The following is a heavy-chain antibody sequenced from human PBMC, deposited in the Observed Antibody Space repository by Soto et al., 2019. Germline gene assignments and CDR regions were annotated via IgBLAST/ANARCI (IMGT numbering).Heavy chain of an antibody. CDR3: SRRVPEGFDP. CDR1: GDSISSSAYF. V-gene: IGHV4-39*02. J-gene: IGHJ5*02. D-gene: IGHD6-6*01. Sequence: SETLSLTCDVSGDSISSSAYFWAWIRQPPGKRLEWIASIDGRGTAYKNQSLKSRVTISVDTSKNHISLKVDSVTAADTALYYCSRRVPEGFDPWGQGILVTVSS. CDR2: IDGRGTA.